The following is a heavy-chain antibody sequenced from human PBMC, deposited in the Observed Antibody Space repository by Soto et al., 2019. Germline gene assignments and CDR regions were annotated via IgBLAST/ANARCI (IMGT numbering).Heavy chain of an antibody. CDR2: MSYDGSNK. J-gene: IGHJ5*02. Sequence: SLRLSCTASGFTFSSYGMQWVRQAPGKVLEWVVVMSYDGSNKYYADSVKGRFTISRDNSKNTLYRQMNSLRAEDTAVYYCAKSVVSTVTGGWFDPWGQGTLVTDSS. V-gene: IGHV3-30*18. CDR3: AKSVVSTVTGGWFDP. D-gene: IGHD4-17*01. CDR1: GFTFSSYG.